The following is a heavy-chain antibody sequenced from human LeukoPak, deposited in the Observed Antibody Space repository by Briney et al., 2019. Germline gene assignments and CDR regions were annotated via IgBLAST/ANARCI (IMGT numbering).Heavy chain of an antibody. V-gene: IGHV3-23*01. CDR3: TREHDLWHEGGNWFDA. D-gene: IGHD3-3*01. Sequence: GGSLRLSCLASGFTFSSYSMSWVRRAPGKGLEWVSALSDGKEIPYYADSVKGRFTVSRDSSKNTLYLQLSSLRAEDTAVYFCTREHDLWHEGGNWFDAWGQGTLVTVSS. CDR1: GFTFSSYS. J-gene: IGHJ5*02. CDR2: LSDGKEIP.